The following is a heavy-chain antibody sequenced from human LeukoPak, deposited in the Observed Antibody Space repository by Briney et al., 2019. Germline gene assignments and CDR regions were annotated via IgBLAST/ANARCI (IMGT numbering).Heavy chain of an antibody. CDR2: FDPEVGET. CDR3: ATEITIAADVPRGGNY. V-gene: IGHV1-24*01. CDR1: GYTLTELS. J-gene: IGHJ4*02. D-gene: IGHD6-13*01. Sequence: REASVKVSCKVSGYTLTELSMHWVRQAPGKGLEWMGGFDPEVGETIYAQKFQGRVTMTEDTSTDTAYMELSSLRSEDTAVYYCATEITIAADVPRGGNYWGQGTLVTVSS.